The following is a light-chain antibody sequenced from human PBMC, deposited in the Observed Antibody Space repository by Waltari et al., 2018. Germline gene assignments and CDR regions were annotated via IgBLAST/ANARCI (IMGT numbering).Light chain of an antibody. V-gene: IGLV3-1*01. J-gene: IGLJ2*01. CDR2: HDN. Sequence: FELTQSPSVSVSLGQPAPITCAGDQLGMTTVGGYKQKPGQSPVLVCYHDNRRPSWIPWRFSGSNSGSTATLIISGTQAMDEADYYCQAWDSTTAVFGGGDQADRP. CDR1: QLGMTT. CDR3: QAWDSTTAV.